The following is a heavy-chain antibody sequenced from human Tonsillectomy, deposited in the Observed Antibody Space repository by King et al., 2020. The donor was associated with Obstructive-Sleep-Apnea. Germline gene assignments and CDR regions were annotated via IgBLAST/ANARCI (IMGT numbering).Heavy chain of an antibody. V-gene: IGHV4-59*08. CDR1: GDSINNYY. CDR3: ARHRGVEDYGGYGDYFDY. Sequence: QLQESGPGLVKPSETLSLTCTVSGDSINNYYWSWIRQPPGKGLGWIGYMYYSGNTNYNPSLKSRVTISADTSKIQFSLRLSSVTAADTAVYYCARHRGVEDYGGYGDYFDYWGQGTLVTVSS. D-gene: IGHD4/OR15-4a*01. J-gene: IGHJ4*02. CDR2: MYYSGNT.